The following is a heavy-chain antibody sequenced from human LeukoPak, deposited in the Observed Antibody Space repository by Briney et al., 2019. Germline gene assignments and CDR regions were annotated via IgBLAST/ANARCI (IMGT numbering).Heavy chain of an antibody. V-gene: IGHV3-66*01. D-gene: IGHD1-26*01. CDR3: ARDPYSGSYGADYYYYMDV. J-gene: IGHJ6*03. Sequence: GGSLRLSCVASGFTVISNSVIWVRQAPGKGLEWVSLIYSDGGTYYADSVKGRFTISRDNAKGSLYLQMNSLRAEDTAVYYCARDPYSGSYGADYYYYMDVWGKGTTVTISS. CDR1: GFTVISNS. CDR2: IYSDGGT.